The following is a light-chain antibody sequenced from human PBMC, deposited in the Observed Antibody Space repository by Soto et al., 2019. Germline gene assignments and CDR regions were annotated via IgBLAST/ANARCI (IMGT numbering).Light chain of an antibody. Sequence: EIVLTQSPGTLSLSPGERATLSCRASQSVSSSYLAWYQHKPGQAPRLLIYGASSRATGIPDRFSGSGSGTDFTLTINRLEPEDFAVYYCQQHGTSITFGGGTKLESK. V-gene: IGKV3-20*01. CDR1: QSVSSSY. CDR3: QQHGTSIT. CDR2: GAS. J-gene: IGKJ4*01.